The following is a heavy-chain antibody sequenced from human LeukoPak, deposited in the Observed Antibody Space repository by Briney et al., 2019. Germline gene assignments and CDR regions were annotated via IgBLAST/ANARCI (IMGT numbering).Heavy chain of an antibody. J-gene: IGHJ4*02. Sequence: SETLSLTCTVSGGSISTYYWGWIRQPPGKGLEWIGSFYHSGNTYYNPSLKSRVTISVDTSKNQFSLKVSSVTAADTAVYYCARPRSGYIFDYWGQGALVTVSS. D-gene: IGHD5-12*01. CDR2: FYHSGNT. CDR3: ARPRSGYIFDY. CDR1: GGSISTYY. V-gene: IGHV4-38-2*02.